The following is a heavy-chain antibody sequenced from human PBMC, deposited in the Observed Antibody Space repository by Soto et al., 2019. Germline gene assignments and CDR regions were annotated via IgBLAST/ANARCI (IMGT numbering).Heavy chain of an antibody. Sequence: ASVKVSCKASGYIFTGFYIHWVRQAPGQGLEWMGGIKPDSGGTDYAEKFQGRVTMTRDTSINTAYMELSRLRHDDTAVYYCARLKGFFDSRAHISEAHSNYGLDVWGQGTTVTVSS. CDR1: GYIFTGFY. V-gene: IGHV1-2*02. D-gene: IGHD3-22*01. CDR3: ARLKGFFDSRAHISEAHSNYGLDV. CDR2: IKPDSGGT. J-gene: IGHJ6*02.